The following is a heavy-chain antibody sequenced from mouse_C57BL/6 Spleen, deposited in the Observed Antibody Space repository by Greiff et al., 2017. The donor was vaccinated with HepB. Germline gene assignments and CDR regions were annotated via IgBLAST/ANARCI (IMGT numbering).Heavy chain of an antibody. CDR2: ISSGGSYT. D-gene: IGHD1-1*01. J-gene: IGHJ2*01. CDR1: GFTFSSYG. Sequence: EVQGVESGGDLVKPGGSLKLSCAASGFTFSSYGMSWVRQTPDKRLEWVATISSGGSYTYYPDSVKGRFTISRDNAKNTLYLQMSSLKSEDTAMYYCARVLITTVVDYWGQGTTLTVSS. V-gene: IGHV5-6*01. CDR3: ARVLITTVVDY.